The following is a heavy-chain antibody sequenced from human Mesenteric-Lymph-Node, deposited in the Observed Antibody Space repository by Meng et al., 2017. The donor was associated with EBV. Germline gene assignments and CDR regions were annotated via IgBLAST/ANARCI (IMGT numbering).Heavy chain of an antibody. V-gene: IGHV1-18*01. CDR2: ISVDSGNT. CDR1: GYTFTSYG. Sequence: QVQLVQSGAGVKKPGALVRVSCKASGYTFTSYGISWVRQAPGQGLEWMGWISVDSGNTNYAQKVRDRVTMTTDFSTNTAYMELRSLTSDDTAVYYCARGGLSIDYWGLGTLVTVSS. CDR3: ARGGLSIDY. J-gene: IGHJ4*02. D-gene: IGHD3-16*01.